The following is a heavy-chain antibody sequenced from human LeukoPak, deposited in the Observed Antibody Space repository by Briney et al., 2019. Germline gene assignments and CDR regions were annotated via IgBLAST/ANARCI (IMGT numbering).Heavy chain of an antibody. V-gene: IGHV3-74*01. D-gene: IGHD5-24*01. J-gene: IGHJ4*02. CDR3: ARTGGWLSNFDF. Sequence: QPGGSLRPSCAASGFTFSNFWMHWVRQAPGKGLVWVSGIDTAGSATRYADSVKGRFTISRDSAKNTLFLQINSLRAEDTAVYYCARTGGWLSNFDFWGQGSLVTVSS. CDR2: IDTAGSAT. CDR1: GFTFSNFW.